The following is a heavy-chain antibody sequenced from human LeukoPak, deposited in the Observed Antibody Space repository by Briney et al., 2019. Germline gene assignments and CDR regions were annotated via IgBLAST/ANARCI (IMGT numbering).Heavy chain of an antibody. J-gene: IGHJ4*02. Sequence: PGGSLRLSCAASGFTFSSYGMHWVRQAPGKGLEWVAVISYDGSDKYYADSVKGRFTISRDNPKNTLYLQMTSLRPEDTAVYYCAKTHDYSSSWYVPPFDYWGQGTLVAVSS. CDR2: ISYDGSDK. V-gene: IGHV3-30*18. CDR1: GFTFSSYG. CDR3: AKTHDYSSSWYVPPFDY. D-gene: IGHD6-13*01.